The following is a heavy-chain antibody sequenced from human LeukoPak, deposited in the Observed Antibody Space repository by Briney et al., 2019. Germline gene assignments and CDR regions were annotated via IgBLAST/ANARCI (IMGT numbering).Heavy chain of an antibody. Sequence: SSETLSLTCAVSGYSISSGYYWGWIRQPPGKGLESIGSIYHSGSTYSNPSLRSRVTISVDTSKNQFSLKLTSVTAADTAVYYCARRPISGSYHWDYWGQGTLVTVSS. V-gene: IGHV4-38-2*01. J-gene: IGHJ4*02. D-gene: IGHD1-26*01. CDR1: GYSISSGYY. CDR3: ARRPISGSYHWDY. CDR2: IYHSGST.